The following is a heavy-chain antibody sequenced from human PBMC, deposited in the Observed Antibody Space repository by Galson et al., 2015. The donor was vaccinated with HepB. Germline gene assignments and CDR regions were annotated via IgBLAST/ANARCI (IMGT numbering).Heavy chain of an antibody. J-gene: IGHJ4*02. D-gene: IGHD6-19*01. V-gene: IGHV1-18*01. CDR1: GYTFSSYS. Sequence: QSGAEVKRPGASVKVSCKASGYTFSSYSITWVRQAPGQGLEWMGWISPYSHDTNYAQKLQGRVTMTTDTSTSTAYMDLRSLRSDDTAVYYCGRVYSSGLMSGSHDYWGQGTLVTVSS. CDR2: ISPYSHDT. CDR3: GRVYSSGLMSGSHDY.